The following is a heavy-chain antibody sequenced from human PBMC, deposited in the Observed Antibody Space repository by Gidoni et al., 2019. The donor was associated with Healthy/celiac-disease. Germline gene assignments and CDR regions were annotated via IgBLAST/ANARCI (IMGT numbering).Heavy chain of an antibody. J-gene: IGHJ6*02. D-gene: IGHD2-2*01. CDR2: INPNSGGT. CDR1: GYTFLGYY. V-gene: IGHV1-2*02. CDR3: AIDSPPYQMLWGDYYGMDV. Sequence: QVQLVQSGAEVKKPGASVKVYCKASGYTFLGYYMPWVRQAPGQGLEWMGWINPNSGGTNYAKKFQGRVTMTSDTSISTAYMELSRLGSDDTAVYYCAIDSPPYQMLWGDYYGMDVWGQGTTVTVSS.